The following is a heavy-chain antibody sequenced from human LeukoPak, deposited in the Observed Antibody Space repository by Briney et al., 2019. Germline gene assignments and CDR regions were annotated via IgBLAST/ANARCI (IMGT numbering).Heavy chain of an antibody. J-gene: IGHJ6*03. D-gene: IGHD6-13*01. V-gene: IGHV1-18*01. CDR3: ARVGVYSSSWYVRENYYYMDV. CDR1: GYTFFSYG. Sequence: ASVKVSCKASGYTFFSYGISWVRQAPGQGLEWMGWISGYNGNTNYAQKLQGRVTVTTDTSTSTAYMELRSLRSDDTAVYYCARVGVYSSSWYVRENYYYMDVWGKGTTVTVSS. CDR2: ISGYNGNT.